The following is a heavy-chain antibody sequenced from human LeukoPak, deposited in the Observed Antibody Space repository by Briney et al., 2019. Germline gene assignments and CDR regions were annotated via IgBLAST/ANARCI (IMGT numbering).Heavy chain of an antibody. CDR1: GYTFTGYY. D-gene: IGHD3-22*01. Sequence: ASVKVSCKASGYTFTGYYMHWVRQAPGQGLERMGRINPNSGGTNYAQKFQGRVTMTRDTSISTAYMELSRLRSDDTAVYYCARADLSYYDSSGYYHWGQGTLVTVSS. CDR3: ARADLSYYDSSGYYH. CDR2: INPNSGGT. J-gene: IGHJ4*02. V-gene: IGHV1-2*06.